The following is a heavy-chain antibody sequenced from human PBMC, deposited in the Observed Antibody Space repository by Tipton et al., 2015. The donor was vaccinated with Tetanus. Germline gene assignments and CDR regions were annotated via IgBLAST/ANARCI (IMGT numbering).Heavy chain of an antibody. CDR3: ARDRQQLVRDGGYAFDI. Sequence: GLVKLSQTLSLTCAISGDSVSSNSAAWNWIRQSPSRGLEWLGRTYYRSKWYNDYAVSVKSRITINPDTSKNQFSLQLNSVTPEDTAVYYCARDRQQLVRDGGYAFDIWGQGTMVTVSS. J-gene: IGHJ3*02. CDR1: GDSVSSNSAA. D-gene: IGHD6-13*01. CDR2: TYYRSKWYN. V-gene: IGHV6-1*01.